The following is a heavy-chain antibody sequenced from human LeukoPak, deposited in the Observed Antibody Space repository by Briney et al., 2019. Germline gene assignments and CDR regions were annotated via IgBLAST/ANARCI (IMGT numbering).Heavy chain of an antibody. CDR1: GYTFTSYY. CDR3: ARDRGYYDSSGGFDP. D-gene: IGHD3-22*01. J-gene: IGHJ5*02. CDR2: INPSGGST. Sequence: ASVKVSCKASGYTFTSYYMHWVRQAPGQGLEWMGIINPSGGSTSYAQKFQGRVTMTRDTSTSTVYMELSSLRSEDTAVYYCARDRGYYDSSGGFDPWGQGTLVTVSS. V-gene: IGHV1-46*01.